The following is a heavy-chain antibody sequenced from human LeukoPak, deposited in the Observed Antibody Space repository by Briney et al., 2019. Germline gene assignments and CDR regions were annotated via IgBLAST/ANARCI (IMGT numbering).Heavy chain of an antibody. CDR2: IIPIFGTA. Sequence: SVKVSCKASGGTFSSYAISWVRQAPGQGLEWMGGIIPIFGTANYAQKFQGRVTITTDESTSTAYMELSSLRSEDTAVYYCARPSYAYCSSTSCPFDYWGQGTLVTVSS. CDR1: GGTFSSYA. CDR3: ARPSYAYCSSTSCPFDY. V-gene: IGHV1-69*05. D-gene: IGHD2-2*01. J-gene: IGHJ4*02.